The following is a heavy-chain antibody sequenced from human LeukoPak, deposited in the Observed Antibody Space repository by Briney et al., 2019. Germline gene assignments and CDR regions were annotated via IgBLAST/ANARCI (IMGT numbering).Heavy chain of an antibody. CDR3: ARGKEVITMLRGLKPGYYFDY. CDR1: GGSITNYY. D-gene: IGHD3-10*01. CDR2: IYYSGNT. V-gene: IGHV4-59*01. Sequence: PSETLSLTCTVSGGSITNYYWSWIRQPPGKGLEWIGYIYYSGNTKYKSSLKSRVTISVDTSKNQFSLELSSVTAADTAVYYCARGKEVITMLRGLKPGYYFDYWGQGTLVTVSS. J-gene: IGHJ4*02.